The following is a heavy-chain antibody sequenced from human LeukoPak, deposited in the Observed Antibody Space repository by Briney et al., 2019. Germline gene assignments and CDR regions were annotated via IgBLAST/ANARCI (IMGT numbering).Heavy chain of an antibody. Sequence: GGSLRLSCAASGFTVSSNYMSWVRQAPGKGLEWVSVIYSGGSTYYADSVKGRFTISRDNSKNTLYLQMNSLRAEDTAVYYCAKPFSPLWFGEFNSDYYFDYWGQGTLVTVSS. CDR2: IYSGGST. CDR1: GFTVSSNY. D-gene: IGHD3-10*01. J-gene: IGHJ4*02. V-gene: IGHV3-53*01. CDR3: AKPFSPLWFGEFNSDYYFDY.